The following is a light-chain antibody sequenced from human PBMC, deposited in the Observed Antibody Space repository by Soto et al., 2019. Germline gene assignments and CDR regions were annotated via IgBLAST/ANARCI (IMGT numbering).Light chain of an antibody. Sequence: APATLSFSPGETTTVSCRASESVGSFLDWYQQKPGQAPRLLIYGASTRATGIPARFSGSGSGTEFTLTISSLQSEDFAVYYCQQYGSKTETFGQGTKV. V-gene: IGKV3-15*01. CDR2: GAS. CDR3: QQYGSKTET. J-gene: IGKJ1*01. CDR1: ESVGSF.